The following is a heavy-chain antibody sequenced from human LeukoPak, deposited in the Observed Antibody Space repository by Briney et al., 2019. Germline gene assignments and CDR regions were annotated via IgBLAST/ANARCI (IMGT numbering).Heavy chain of an antibody. Sequence: GESLKISCKGSGYSFTNYWIGWVRQMPGKGLEWMGIIHPGDSDTRYSPSFQGQVTISADKSTTTAYLQWSSLKASDTAMYYCARQFRLVGGDLDYWGQGTLVTVSS. CDR3: ARQFRLVGGDLDY. V-gene: IGHV5-51*01. D-gene: IGHD2-8*02. J-gene: IGHJ4*02. CDR1: GYSFTNYW. CDR2: IHPGDSDT.